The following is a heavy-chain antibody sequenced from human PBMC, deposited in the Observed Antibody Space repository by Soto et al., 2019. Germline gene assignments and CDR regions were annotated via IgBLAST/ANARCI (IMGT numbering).Heavy chain of an antibody. D-gene: IGHD3-3*01. CDR3: ASSPLITTSYYYYYYMDV. CDR1: GFTFSSYW. V-gene: IGHV3-7*01. J-gene: IGHJ6*03. CDR2: IKQDGSEK. Sequence: GGSLRLSCAASGFTFSSYWMSWVRQAPGKGLEWVANIKQDGSEKYYVDSVKGRFTISRDNAKNSLYLQMNSLRAEDTAVYYCASSPLITTSYYYYYYMDVWGKGTTVTVSS.